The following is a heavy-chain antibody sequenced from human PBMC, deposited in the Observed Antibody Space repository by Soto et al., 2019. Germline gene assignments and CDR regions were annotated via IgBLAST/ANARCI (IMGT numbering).Heavy chain of an antibody. J-gene: IGHJ5*02. CDR1: GYTFTSYG. CDR3: ARGPITGTNWFDP. Sequence: QVQLVQSGGEVKKPGASVTVSCKASGYTFTSYGVSWVRQAPGQGLEWMGWISAKNGNTNYGQRFQGRVTMTTDTSTSTAYMELRSLRSDDTAVYYCARGPITGTNWFDPWGQGTLVTVS. CDR2: ISAKNGNT. V-gene: IGHV1-18*01. D-gene: IGHD1-7*01.